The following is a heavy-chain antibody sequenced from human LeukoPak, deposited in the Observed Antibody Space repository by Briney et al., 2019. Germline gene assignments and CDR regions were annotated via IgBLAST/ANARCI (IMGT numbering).Heavy chain of an antibody. D-gene: IGHD3-22*01. CDR3: AKGNVYDSSGYYDY. Sequence: PGGSLRLSCAASGFTFSSYAMSWVRQAPGKGLEWVSAISGSGGSTYYADSVKGRFTLSRDNSKNTLYLQMNSLRAEDTAVYYCAKGNVYDSSGYYDYWGQGTLVTVSS. CDR2: ISGSGGST. V-gene: IGHV3-23*01. CDR1: GFTFSSYA. J-gene: IGHJ4*02.